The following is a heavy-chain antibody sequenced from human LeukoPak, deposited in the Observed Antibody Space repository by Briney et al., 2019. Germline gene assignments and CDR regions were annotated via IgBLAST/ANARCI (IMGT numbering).Heavy chain of an antibody. CDR3: ARGLYNDYGGGLPWDY. Sequence: PSETLSLTCAVYGGSFSGYYWSWIRQPPGKGLEWIGEINHSGSTNYNPSLKSRVTISVDTSKNQFPLKLSSVTAADTAVYYCARGLYNDYGGGLPWDYWGQGTLVTVSS. D-gene: IGHD4-17*01. CDR2: INHSGST. V-gene: IGHV4-34*01. J-gene: IGHJ4*02. CDR1: GGSFSGYY.